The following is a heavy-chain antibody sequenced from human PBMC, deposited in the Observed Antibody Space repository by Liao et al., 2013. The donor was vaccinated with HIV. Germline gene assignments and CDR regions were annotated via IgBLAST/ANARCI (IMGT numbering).Heavy chain of an antibody. CDR1: GASISSGSYY. D-gene: IGHD4-17*01. V-gene: IGHV4-61*02. CDR2: IYTTGST. Sequence: QVQLQESGPGLVKPSQTLSLICTVSGASISSGSYYWSWIRQPAGKGLEWIGRIYTTGSTNYNPSLRSRGLISVDTSKNQFSLKLTSVTAADTAVYYCARSDATTGGWFDPWGQGTLVTVSS. J-gene: IGHJ5*02. CDR3: ARSDATTGGWFDP.